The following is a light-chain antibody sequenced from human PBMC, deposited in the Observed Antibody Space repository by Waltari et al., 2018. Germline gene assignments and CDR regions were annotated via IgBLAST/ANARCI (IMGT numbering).Light chain of an antibody. CDR3: SSYTTGSTRYV. J-gene: IGLJ1*01. CDR2: DVN. V-gene: IGLV2-14*03. CDR1: SRDIGAYNF. Sequence: QSALTQPASVSGSPGQSITIPCTGTSRDIGAYNFVSWYQKHPGKAPKVMIYDVNNRPSGVSSRFSGSKSGNTASLTISGLQAEDEADYYCSSYTTGSTRYVFGSGTKVTVL.